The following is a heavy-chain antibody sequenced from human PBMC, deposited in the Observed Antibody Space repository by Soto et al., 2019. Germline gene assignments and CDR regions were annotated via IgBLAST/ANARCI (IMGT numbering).Heavy chain of an antibody. Sequence: QVQLQESGPGLVKPSETLSLTCTVSGGSISSYYWSWIRQPPGKGLEWLGYIYYSGSTNYNPSLKSRVTISVDTSKNQFSLKLSSVTAADTAVYYCARLGYYYGSGSYYRKGDYYYYGMDVWGQGTTVTVSS. CDR1: GGSISSYY. D-gene: IGHD3-10*01. J-gene: IGHJ6*02. CDR2: IYYSGST. V-gene: IGHV4-59*01. CDR3: ARLGYYYGSGSYYRKGDYYYYGMDV.